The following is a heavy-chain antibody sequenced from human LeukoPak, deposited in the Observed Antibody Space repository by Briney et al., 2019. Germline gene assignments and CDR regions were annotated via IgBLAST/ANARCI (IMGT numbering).Heavy chain of an antibody. J-gene: IGHJ3*02. D-gene: IGHD5-18*01. CDR2: ISSSGNVI. V-gene: IGHV3-48*03. CDR3: ARARSSCGYGDAFDI. CDR1: GFIFSSYE. Sequence: GGSLRLSCAASGFIFSSYEMNWVRQAPGKGLEFISYISSSGNVIYYADSVKGRFTISRDNAKNSVYLQMNSLRAEDTAVYYCARARSSCGYGDAFDIWGQGTMVTVSS.